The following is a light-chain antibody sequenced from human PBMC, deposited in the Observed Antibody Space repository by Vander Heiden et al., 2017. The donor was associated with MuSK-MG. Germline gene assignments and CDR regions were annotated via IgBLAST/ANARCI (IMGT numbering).Light chain of an antibody. V-gene: IGKV3-20*01. CDR3: QQEGSSPWT. CDR2: GAS. J-gene: IGKJ1*01. Sequence: EIVLTQSPGTLSLSPGERATLSCRASQSVSSSYLAWYQQKPGQAPRLLIYGASSRATGIPDRFSCSGSGTDFTLAISRLEPEDFAVYYCQQEGSSPWTFGQGTKVEIK. CDR1: QSVSSSY.